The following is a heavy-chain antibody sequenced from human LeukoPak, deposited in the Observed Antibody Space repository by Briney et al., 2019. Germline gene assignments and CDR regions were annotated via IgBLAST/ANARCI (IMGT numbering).Heavy chain of an antibody. Sequence: GGSLRLSCAASAFTFSSYAMSWVRQAPGKGLEWVSTISGSGGSTYYAESVKGRFTISRDNNKNTLYLQMNSLRAEDTAVYYCAKAAQVAGRPNLGGHFDYWGQGTLVTVSS. CDR3: AKAAQVAGRPNLGGHFDY. CDR1: AFTFSSYA. CDR2: ISGSGGST. J-gene: IGHJ4*02. V-gene: IGHV3-23*01. D-gene: IGHD6-6*01.